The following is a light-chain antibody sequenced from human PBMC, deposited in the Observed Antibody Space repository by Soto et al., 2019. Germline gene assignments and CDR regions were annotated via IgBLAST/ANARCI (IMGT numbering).Light chain of an antibody. CDR1: QDITNS. J-gene: IGKJ2*02. CDR3: QQFDSVPCT. V-gene: IGKV1-33*01. CDR2: DAS. Sequence: IQMTQSPSSLSASVGDRVTITCQASQDITNSLIWYQQKPGKAPKVLIYDASSLETGVSSRFSGSGSGTHFTLTISSLQPEDIATYYCQQFDSVPCTFGQGTKLEIK.